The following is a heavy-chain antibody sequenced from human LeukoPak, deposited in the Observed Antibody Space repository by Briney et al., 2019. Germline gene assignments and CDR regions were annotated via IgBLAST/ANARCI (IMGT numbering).Heavy chain of an antibody. CDR1: GFTFSSYS. CDR2: ISSSSSDI. CDR3: ARAIGAAAGTVDY. D-gene: IGHD6-13*01. J-gene: IGHJ4*02. Sequence: TGGSLRLSCAASGFTFSSYSMNWVRQAPGKGLEWVSSISSSSSDIYYADSVKGRFTISRDNAKNSLYLQMNSLRAEDTAVYYCARAIGAAAGTVDYWGQGTLVTVSS. V-gene: IGHV3-21*01.